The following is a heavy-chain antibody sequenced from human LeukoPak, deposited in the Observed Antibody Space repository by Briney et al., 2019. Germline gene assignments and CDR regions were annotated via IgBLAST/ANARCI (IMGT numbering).Heavy chain of an antibody. Sequence: SEPLSLTCAVSGDSISSSNWRSWVRQPPGKGLEWIGEIYHSGSTNYNPSLKSRVTISVDKSKNQFSLKLSSVTAADTAVYYCARDKVISGWTYYFDYWGQGTLVTVSS. D-gene: IGHD6-19*01. CDR1: GDSISSSNW. CDR2: IYHSGST. V-gene: IGHV4-4*02. CDR3: ARDKVISGWTYYFDY. J-gene: IGHJ4*02.